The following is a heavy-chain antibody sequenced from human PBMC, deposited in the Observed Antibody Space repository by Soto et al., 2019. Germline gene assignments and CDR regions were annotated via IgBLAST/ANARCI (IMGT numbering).Heavy chain of an antibody. J-gene: IGHJ4*02. Sequence: QVQLVQSGAEVKKPGASVKVSCKASGYTFNDYLVHWVRQAPGQRLEWMGWINAANGNTIFSPEFQGRLHITRDTSTSTAYIDLNSLTSENTAVYSCSRISVEAATLDFCGQGNPVTVSS. D-gene: IGHD2-15*01. CDR3: SRISVEAATLDF. CDR1: GYTFNDYL. CDR2: INAANGNT. V-gene: IGHV1-3*01.